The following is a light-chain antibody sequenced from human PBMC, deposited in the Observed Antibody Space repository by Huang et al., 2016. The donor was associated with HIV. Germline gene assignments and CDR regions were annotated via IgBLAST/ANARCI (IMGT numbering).Light chain of an antibody. CDR1: QGISNS. J-gene: IGKJ2*01. CDR3: QQYYTTPPT. Sequence: DIQMTQSPSSLSASEGDSVIITCRASQGISNSLAWYQQEPGKAPKLLLSAASTLASGVPSRFSGSGSGTHYIRTITSLQPEDFVTYYCQQYYTTPPTFGQGTKLDIK. V-gene: IGKV1-NL1*01. CDR2: AAS.